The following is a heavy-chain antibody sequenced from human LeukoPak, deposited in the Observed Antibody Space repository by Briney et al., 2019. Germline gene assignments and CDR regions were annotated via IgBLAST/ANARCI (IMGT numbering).Heavy chain of an antibody. V-gene: IGHV6-1*01. CDR1: GESVSSNIVT. CDR3: ARLIGDSWFDY. Sequence: SQTLSLTCDISGESVSSNIVTWDWIRQSPSGLLEWLGRTYYRSKWYYHYAESVRGRITITPDTSKNRFSLQLNSVTPEDTAVYYCARLIGDSWFDYWGQGTLVTVSS. CDR2: TYYRSKWYY. D-gene: IGHD2-15*01. J-gene: IGHJ5*01.